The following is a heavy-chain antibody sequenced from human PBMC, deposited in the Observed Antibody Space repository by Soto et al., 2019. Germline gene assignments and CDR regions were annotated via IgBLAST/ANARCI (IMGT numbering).Heavy chain of an antibody. CDR3: ARADDFWSGYSNWFDH. J-gene: IGHJ5*02. D-gene: IGHD3-3*01. Sequence: EVQLVESGGGLVKPGRSLRLSCAASGFTFSSYSMNWVRQAPGKGLEWVSSISSSSSYIYYADSVKGRFTISRDNAKNSLYLQMNSLRAEDTAVYYCARADDFWSGYSNWFDHWGQGTLVTVSS. CDR2: ISSSSSYI. CDR1: GFTFSSYS. V-gene: IGHV3-21*01.